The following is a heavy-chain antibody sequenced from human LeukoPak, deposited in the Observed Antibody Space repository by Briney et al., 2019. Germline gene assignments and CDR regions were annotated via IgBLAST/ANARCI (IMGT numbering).Heavy chain of an antibody. V-gene: IGHV3-9*01. CDR1: GFTFDDYA. J-gene: IGHJ6*02. CDR3: AKDGGYQSYYYYGMDV. CDR2: ISWSSGSI. Sequence: GRSLRLSCAASGFTFDDYAMDWGRQAPGKGLEWVSGISWSSGSIGYADSVKGRFTISRDNAKNSLYLQMNSLRAEDTALYYCAKDGGYQSYYYYGMDVWGQGTTVTVSS. D-gene: IGHD3-22*01.